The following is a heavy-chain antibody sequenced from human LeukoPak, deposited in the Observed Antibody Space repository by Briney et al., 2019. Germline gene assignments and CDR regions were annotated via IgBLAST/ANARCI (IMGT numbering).Heavy chain of an antibody. Sequence: GGSLRLSCAASGFTFSSYAMSWVRQVPGKGLEWVSVISGSGDNTYYADSVKGRFTISRDNSKNMLYLQMNSLRAEDTAVYYCAKWKYSNSGINDYWGQGTLVTVSS. CDR1: GFTFSSYA. CDR3: AKWKYSNSGINDY. D-gene: IGHD6-6*01. V-gene: IGHV3-23*01. CDR2: ISGSGDNT. J-gene: IGHJ4*02.